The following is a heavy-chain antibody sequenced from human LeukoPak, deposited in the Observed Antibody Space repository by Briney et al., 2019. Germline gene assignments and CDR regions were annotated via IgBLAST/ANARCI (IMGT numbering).Heavy chain of an antibody. CDR3: AREGLVRVVTAYFDY. Sequence: GASVKVSCKASGGTFSSYAISWVRQAPGQGLEWMGRIIPILGIANYAQKFQGRVTITADKSTSTAYMELSSLRSEDTAVYYCAREGLVRVVTAYFDYWGQGTLVTVSS. CDR1: GGTFSSYA. D-gene: IGHD2-21*02. V-gene: IGHV1-69*04. CDR2: IIPILGIA. J-gene: IGHJ4*02.